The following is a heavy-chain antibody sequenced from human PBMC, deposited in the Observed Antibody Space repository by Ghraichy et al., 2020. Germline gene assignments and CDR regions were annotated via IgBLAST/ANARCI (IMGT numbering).Heavy chain of an antibody. CDR3: ARGTGQYNWFDP. D-gene: IGHD3/OR15-3a*01. V-gene: IGHV4-59*01. J-gene: IGHJ5*02. CDR1: GGSISSYY. Sequence: SETLSLTCTVSGGSISSYYWSWIRQPPGKGLEWIGYIYYSGSTNYNPSLKSRVTISVDTSKNQFSLKLSSVTAADTAVYYCARGTGQYNWFDPWGQGTLVTVSS. CDR2: IYYSGST.